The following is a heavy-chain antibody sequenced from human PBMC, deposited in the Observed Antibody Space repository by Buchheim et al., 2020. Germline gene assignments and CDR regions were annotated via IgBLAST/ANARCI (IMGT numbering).Heavy chain of an antibody. CDR1: GFTFSSYA. D-gene: IGHD6-13*01. V-gene: IGHV3-30-3*01. J-gene: IGHJ4*02. CDR3: AREKYGYSSSSGILDY. CDR2: ISYDGSNK. Sequence: QVQLVESGGGVVQPGRSLRLSCAASGFTFSSYAMHWVRQAPGKGLEWVAVISYDGSNKYYADSVKGRFTISRDNSKNTLYLQMNSLRAEDTAVYYCAREKYGYSSSSGILDYWGQGIL.